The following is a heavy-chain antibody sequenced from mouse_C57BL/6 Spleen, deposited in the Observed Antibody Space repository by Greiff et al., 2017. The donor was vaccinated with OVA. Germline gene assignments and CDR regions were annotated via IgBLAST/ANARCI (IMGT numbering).Heavy chain of an antibody. Sequence: VESEGGLVQPGSSMKLSCTASGFTFSDYYMAWVRQVPEKGLEWVANINYDGSSTYYLDSLKSRFIISRDNAKNILYLQMSSLKSEDTATYYCARDHSNYYFDYWGQGTTLTVSS. CDR2: INYDGSST. CDR3: ARDHSNYYFDY. V-gene: IGHV5-16*01. CDR1: GFTFSDYY. J-gene: IGHJ2*01. D-gene: IGHD2-5*01.